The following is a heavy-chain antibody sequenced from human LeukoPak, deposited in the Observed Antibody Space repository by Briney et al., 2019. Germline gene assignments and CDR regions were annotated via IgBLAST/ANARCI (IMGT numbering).Heavy chain of an antibody. Sequence: GGSLRLSCAASGFTFSSYAMSWVRQAPGKGLEWVGRIKSKTDGGTTDYAAPVKGRFTISRDDSKNTLYLQMNSLKTEDTAVYYCTTDLLPALLYYFDYWGQGTLVTVSS. CDR3: TTDLLPALLYYFDY. V-gene: IGHV3-15*01. CDR1: GFTFSSYA. J-gene: IGHJ4*02. D-gene: IGHD2-15*01. CDR2: IKSKTDGGTT.